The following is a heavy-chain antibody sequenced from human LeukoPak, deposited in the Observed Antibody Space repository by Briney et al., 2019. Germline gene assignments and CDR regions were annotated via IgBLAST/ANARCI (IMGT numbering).Heavy chain of an antibody. Sequence: GGSLRLSCAASRFTFNSYRMHWLRQAPGKGRVGFSHINTDGSHTTYADSVRGRFTISRDNAKNTLYLQMNSLRAEDTAVYFCASGCCAGSCYGDYWGQGTLVTVSS. V-gene: IGHV3-74*03. D-gene: IGHD2-15*01. CDR1: RFTFNSYR. CDR3: ASGCCAGSCYGDY. J-gene: IGHJ4*02. CDR2: INTDGSHT.